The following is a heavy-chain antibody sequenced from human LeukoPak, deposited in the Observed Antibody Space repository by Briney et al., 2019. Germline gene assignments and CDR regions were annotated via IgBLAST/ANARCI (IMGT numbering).Heavy chain of an antibody. V-gene: IGHV1-8*03. CDR2: MNPNSGNT. J-gene: IGHJ6*03. Sequence: ASVKVSCKASGYTFTSYDINWVRQATGQGLEWMGWMNPNSGNTGYAQKFQGRVTITRNTSISTAYMELSSLRSEDTAVYYCARGGLDYDILTSYPQVGYYYYMDVWGKGTTVTVSS. CDR1: GYTFTSYD. D-gene: IGHD3-9*01. CDR3: ARGGLDYDILTSYPQVGYYYYMDV.